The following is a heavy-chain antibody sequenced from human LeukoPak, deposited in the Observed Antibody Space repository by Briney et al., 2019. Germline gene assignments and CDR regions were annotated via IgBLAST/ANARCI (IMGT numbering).Heavy chain of an antibody. D-gene: IGHD2-15*01. J-gene: IGHJ5*02. V-gene: IGHV1-69*01. CDR2: IIPIFGTA. CDR1: GGTFSSYA. CDR3: AREIVVVAATGWFDP. Sequence: ASVKVSCKASGGTFSSYAISWVRQVPGQGLEWMGGIIPIFGTANYAQKFQGRVTITADESTSTAYMELSSLRSEDTAVYYCAREIVVVAATGWFDPWGQGTLVTVSS.